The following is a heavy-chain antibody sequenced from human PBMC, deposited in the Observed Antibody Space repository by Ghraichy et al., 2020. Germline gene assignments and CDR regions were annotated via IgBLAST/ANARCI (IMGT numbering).Heavy chain of an antibody. CDR2: INPNSGGT. V-gene: IGHV1-2*06. J-gene: IGHJ4*02. CDR1: GYTFTGYY. D-gene: IGHD3-3*01. CDR3: ARVPRRFYGTFDY. Sequence: ASVKVSCKASGYTFTGYYMHWVRQAPGQGLEWMGRINPNSGGTNYAQKFQGRVTMTRDTSISTAYMELSRLRSDDTAVYYCARVPRRFYGTFDYWGQGTLVTVSS.